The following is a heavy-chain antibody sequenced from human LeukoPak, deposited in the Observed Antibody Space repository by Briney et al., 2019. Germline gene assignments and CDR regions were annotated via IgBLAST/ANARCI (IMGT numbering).Heavy chain of an antibody. D-gene: IGHD3-3*01. CDR1: GYTFTGYY. V-gene: IGHV1-8*02. J-gene: IGHJ4*02. CDR2: MNPNSGNT. Sequence: ASVKVSCKAPGYTFTGYYMHWVRQAPGQGLEWMGWMNPNSGNTGYAQKFQGRVTMTRNTSISTAYMELSSLRSEDTAVYYCARARNGGFWSGYRYYFDYWGQGTLVTVSS. CDR3: ARARNGGFWSGYRYYFDY.